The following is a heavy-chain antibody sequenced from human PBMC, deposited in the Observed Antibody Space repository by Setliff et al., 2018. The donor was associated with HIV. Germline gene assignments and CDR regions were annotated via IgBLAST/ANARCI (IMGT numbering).Heavy chain of an antibody. V-gene: IGHV1-69*06. CDR2: IIAMFGTA. CDR1: GGTFSSYG. J-gene: IGHJ4*02. D-gene: IGHD3-10*01. Sequence: ASVKASCKASGGTFSSYGFSWVRHAPGDGLQWMGGIIAMFGTANYAQKLQGRVTITPDTSANTVYMELSSLTSDDTALYFCVRGALLAVFDFDHWGQGTQVTVSS. CDR3: VRGALLAVFDFDH.